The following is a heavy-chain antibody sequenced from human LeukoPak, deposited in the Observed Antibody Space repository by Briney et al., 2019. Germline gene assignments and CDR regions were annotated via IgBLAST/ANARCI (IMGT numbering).Heavy chain of an antibody. J-gene: IGHJ4*02. CDR1: GFTFDDYG. CDR3: ATDLDGWIQLWLGFDS. CDR2: ISLDGSEK. V-gene: IGHV3-30*03. Sequence: GGSLRLSCAASGFTFDDYGMSWVRQTPGKGLEGVAVISLDGSEKYYADSVKGRFTVSRDNSKNTLYLQMNSLRPEDTAVYYCATDLDGWIQLWLGFDSWGQGTLVTVSS. D-gene: IGHD5-18*01.